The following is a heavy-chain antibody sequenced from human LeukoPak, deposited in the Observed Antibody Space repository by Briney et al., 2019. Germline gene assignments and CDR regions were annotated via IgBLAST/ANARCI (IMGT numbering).Heavy chain of an antibody. D-gene: IGHD6-13*01. V-gene: IGHV3-30*18. CDR1: GFTFSSYG. J-gene: IGHJ5*02. Sequence: GGPLRLSCAASGFTFSSYGMHWVRQAPGKGLGWVAVILYDGSNKYYADSVKGRFTISRDNSKTTLHLQMNSLRAEDTAVYYCAKDWEAATSHPRYNWFDPWGQGTLVTVSS. CDR3: AKDWEAATSHPRYNWFDP. CDR2: ILYDGSNK.